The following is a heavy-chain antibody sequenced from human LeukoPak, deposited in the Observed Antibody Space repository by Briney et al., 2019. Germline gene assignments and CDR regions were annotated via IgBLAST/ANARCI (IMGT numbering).Heavy chain of an antibody. CDR2: IYTSGST. V-gene: IGHV4-4*07. J-gene: IGHJ3*02. Sequence: SETLSLTCTVSGYSISSGYYWSWIRQPAGKGLEWIGRIYTSGSTNYNPSLKSRVTMSVDTSKNQFSLKLSSVSAADTAVYYCASSYYDILTGYYKAFDIWGQGTMVTVSS. D-gene: IGHD3-9*01. CDR3: ASSYYDILTGYYKAFDI. CDR1: GYSISSGYY.